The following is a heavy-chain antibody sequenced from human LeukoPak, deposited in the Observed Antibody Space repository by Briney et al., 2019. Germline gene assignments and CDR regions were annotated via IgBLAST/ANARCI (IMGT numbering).Heavy chain of an antibody. J-gene: IGHJ6*02. CDR2: ISSSSSTI. CDR1: GFTFSSYS. V-gene: IGHV3-48*04. D-gene: IGHD2-2*01. Sequence: GGSLRLSCAASGFTFSSYSMNWVRQAPGKGLEWVSYISSSSSTIYYADSVKGRFTISRDNAKNSLYLQMNSLRAEDTAVYYCARDHRDIVVVPAASGLGYYYGMDVWGQGTTVTVSS. CDR3: ARDHRDIVVVPAASGLGYYYGMDV.